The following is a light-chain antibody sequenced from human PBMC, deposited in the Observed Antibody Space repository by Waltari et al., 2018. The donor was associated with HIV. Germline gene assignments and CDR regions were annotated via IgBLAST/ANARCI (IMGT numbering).Light chain of an antibody. CDR3: SSYGGSANLL. CDR2: EVS. J-gene: IGLJ2*01. V-gene: IGLV2-8*01. Sequence: QSALTQPPSASGSPGQSVTISCTGTSSDIGGYTYVSWYQQYPGKAPKLMIYEVSKRPSGVPVRFSGSKSANTASLTVSGLQAEDEADYYCSSYGGSANLLFGGGTKLTVL. CDR1: SSDIGGYTY.